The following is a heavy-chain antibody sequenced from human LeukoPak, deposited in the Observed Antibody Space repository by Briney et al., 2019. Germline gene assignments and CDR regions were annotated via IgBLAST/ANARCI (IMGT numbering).Heavy chain of an antibody. Sequence: GGSLRLSCAASGIIITSYWMSWVRQTPGKGLEWVANIKQNGSEKNYVDSVKGRFTIFRDNARNSLYLQMNSLRAEDTAVYYCASHSYGYNHWGQGTLVIVSS. D-gene: IGHD3-16*01. CDR3: ASHSYGYNH. V-gene: IGHV3-7*01. CDR2: IKQNGSEK. J-gene: IGHJ5*02. CDR1: GIIITSYW.